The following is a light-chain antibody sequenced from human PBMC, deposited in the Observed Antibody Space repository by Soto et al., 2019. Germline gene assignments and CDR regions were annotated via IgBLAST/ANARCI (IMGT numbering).Light chain of an antibody. CDR1: SSNIGGNY. Sequence: QSILTQPPSVSAAPGQTITISCSGSSSNIGGNYVSWYQQLPRTAPKLLIYDNSKRFSGIPDRLSGSKSGTSATMGITGLKNEYEASYYCGTWDISLDTVVFGGGTKVTVL. V-gene: IGLV1-51*01. J-gene: IGLJ2*01. CDR3: GTWDISLDTVV. CDR2: DNS.